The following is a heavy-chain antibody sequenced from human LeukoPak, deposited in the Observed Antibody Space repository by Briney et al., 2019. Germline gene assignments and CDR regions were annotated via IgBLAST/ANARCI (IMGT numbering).Heavy chain of an antibody. V-gene: IGHV3-23*02. D-gene: IGHD3-10*01. CDR1: GFTFTGHG. CDR3: AKGGAYGSGSYCDY. CDR2: IMGGGSDT. Sequence: GGSLRLSCAVSGFTFTGHGMHWVRQVPGKGLEWVASIMGGGSDTYKEHAVKRRFPISRDNYKSTLSLQMNSLRAEDTAVYYCAKGGAYGSGSYCDYWGQGTLVTVSS. J-gene: IGHJ4*02.